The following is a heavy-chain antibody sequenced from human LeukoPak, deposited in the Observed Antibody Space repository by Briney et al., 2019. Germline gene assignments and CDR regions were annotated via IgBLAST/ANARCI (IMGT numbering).Heavy chain of an antibody. CDR2: IYSGGST. Sequence: GGSLRLSCAASGFTVSSNYMSWVRQAPGKGLEWVSVIYSGGSTYYADSVKGRFTISRDNSKNTLYLQMNSLRAEDTAVYYCAKDRSWYTYDYWGQGTLVTVSS. V-gene: IGHV3-53*01. CDR3: AKDRSWYTYDY. J-gene: IGHJ4*02. D-gene: IGHD6-13*01. CDR1: GFTVSSNY.